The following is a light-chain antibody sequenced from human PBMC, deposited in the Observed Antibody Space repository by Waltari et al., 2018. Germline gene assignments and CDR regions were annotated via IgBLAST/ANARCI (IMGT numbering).Light chain of an antibody. Sequence: QSALTQPRSVSGSPGQSVTISCTGPSSDVADYNYVSWYQQHPGKAPKLMIYDVTKRPSGVPDRFSGSNSGNTASLTISGLQVEDEADYYCCSYAGGYVVFGGGTRLAVL. CDR2: DVT. CDR1: SSDVADYNY. J-gene: IGLJ2*01. V-gene: IGLV2-11*01. CDR3: CSYAGGYVV.